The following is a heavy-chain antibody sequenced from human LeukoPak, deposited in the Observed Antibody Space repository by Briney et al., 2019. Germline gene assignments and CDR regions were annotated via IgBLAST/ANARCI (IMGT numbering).Heavy chain of an antibody. CDR1: GGSISSGDYY. D-gene: IGHD6-19*01. V-gene: IGHV4-30-4*08. J-gene: IGHJ4*02. CDR2: IYYSGST. Sequence: SQTLSLNCTVSGGSISSGDYYWSWIRQPPGKGLEWIGYIYYSGSTYYNPSLKSRVTISVDTSKNQFSLKLSSVTAADTAVYYCARVLSYKQWLFDYWGQGTLVTVSS. CDR3: ARVLSYKQWLFDY.